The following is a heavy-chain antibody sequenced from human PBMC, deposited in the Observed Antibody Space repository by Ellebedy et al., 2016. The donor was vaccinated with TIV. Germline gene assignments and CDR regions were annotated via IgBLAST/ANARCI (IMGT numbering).Heavy chain of an antibody. Sequence: PGGSLRLSCAASGFTFTNYWMSWVRQAPGKGLEWVANIKQDGSAKFYVDSVKGRFTIPRDNAKNSLYLQMNSLRAEDTAVYYCARIYGSASTYWDIDLWGRGTLVTVSS. CDR2: IKQDGSAK. V-gene: IGHV3-7*01. J-gene: IGHJ2*01. CDR3: ARIYGSASTYWDIDL. CDR1: GFTFTNYW. D-gene: IGHD3-10*01.